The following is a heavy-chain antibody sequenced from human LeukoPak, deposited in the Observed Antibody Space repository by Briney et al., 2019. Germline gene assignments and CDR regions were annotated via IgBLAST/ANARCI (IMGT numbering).Heavy chain of an antibody. CDR1: GFTVSSND. J-gene: IGHJ4*02. CDR2: IYSGGST. D-gene: IGHD3-9*01. V-gene: IGHV3-53*01. Sequence: GGSLRLSCAASGFTVSSNDMSWVRQAPGKGLECISVIYSGGSTDYADSVKGRLTISRDNSKNTLYLQMNSLRAEDTAVYYCARDPIPIVFDYWGQGTLVTVSS. CDR3: ARDPIPIVFDY.